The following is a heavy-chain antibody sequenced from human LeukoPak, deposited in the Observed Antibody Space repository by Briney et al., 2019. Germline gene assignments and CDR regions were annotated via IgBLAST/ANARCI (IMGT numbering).Heavy chain of an antibody. J-gene: IGHJ5*02. CDR2: FDNSGST. V-gene: IGHV4-59*05. CDR1: GGSINNYY. D-gene: IGHD6-13*01. Sequence: NPSETLSLTCTVSGGSINNYYWSWIRQPAGKGLEWIGSFDNSGSTYYNPSLKSRVTISVDTSKDQFSLKLTSVTAADTAVYYCARPPGIAAAWFDPWGQGTLVTVSS. CDR3: ARPPGIAAAWFDP.